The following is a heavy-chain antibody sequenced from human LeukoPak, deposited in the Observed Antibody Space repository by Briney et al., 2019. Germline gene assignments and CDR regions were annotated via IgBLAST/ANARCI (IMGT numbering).Heavy chain of an antibody. CDR1: GYRFTSYW. D-gene: IGHD6-6*01. CDR3: ARALYSSSPFDY. V-gene: IGHV5-51*01. Sequence: GESLKISCKGSGYRFTSYWIGWVRQMPGKGLEWVGIIYPGDSDTRYSPSFQGQVTISADKSISTAYLQWSSLKASDTAMFYCARALYSSSPFDYWGQGTLVTVSS. J-gene: IGHJ4*02. CDR2: IYPGDSDT.